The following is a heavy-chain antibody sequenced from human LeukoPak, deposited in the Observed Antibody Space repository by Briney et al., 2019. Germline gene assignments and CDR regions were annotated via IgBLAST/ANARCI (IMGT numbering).Heavy chain of an antibody. CDR3: VRDYSRGYSDDFDF. D-gene: IGHD3-22*01. CDR1: GFTFSDYY. V-gene: IGHV3-11*01. Sequence: GGSLRLSCAASGFTFSDYYMSWFRQAPGAGLEWLSYINLNNGTMYYADSVRGRFAISRDNTKNSLYLQMNSLRGEDTAVYYCVRDYSRGYSDDFDFWGQGTLVTVSS. J-gene: IGHJ4*02. CDR2: INLNNGTM.